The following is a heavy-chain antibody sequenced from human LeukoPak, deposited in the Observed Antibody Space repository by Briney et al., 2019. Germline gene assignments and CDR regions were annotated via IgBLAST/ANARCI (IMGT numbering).Heavy chain of an antibody. Sequence: ASVKVSCKVSGFTLADLSMHWVRQAPGKGLEWVGGFDRKNGDTIYAQRFRGRVTLTEDTSTGTAYMDLSSLSADDTAVYYCATGVFCATTTCPGYQHYYYFMDVWGKATTVTVSS. CDR2: FDRKNGDT. CDR3: ATGVFCATTTCPGYQHYYYFMDV. V-gene: IGHV1-24*01. CDR1: GFTLADLS. J-gene: IGHJ6*03. D-gene: IGHD2-2*01.